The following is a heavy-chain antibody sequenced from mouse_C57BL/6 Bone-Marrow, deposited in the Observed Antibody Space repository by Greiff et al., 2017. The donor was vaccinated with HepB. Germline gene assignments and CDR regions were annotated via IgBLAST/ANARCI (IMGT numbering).Heavy chain of an antibody. CDR1: GYTFTDYY. D-gene: IGHD2-4*01. CDR2: INPYNGGT. Sequence: DVKLQESGPVLVKPGASVKMSCKASGYTFTDYYMNWVKQSHGKSLEWIGVINPYNGGTSYNQKFKGKATLTVDKSSSTAYMELNSLTSEDSAVYYCANYYDYDERFAYWGQGTLVTVSA. V-gene: IGHV1-19*01. CDR3: ANYYDYDERFAY. J-gene: IGHJ3*01.